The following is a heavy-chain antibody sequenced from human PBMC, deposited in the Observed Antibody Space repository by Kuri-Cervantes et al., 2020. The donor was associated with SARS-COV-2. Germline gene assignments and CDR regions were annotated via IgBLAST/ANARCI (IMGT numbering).Heavy chain of an antibody. V-gene: IGHV5-51*01. Sequence: KVSCKGSGYSFTSYWIGRVRQMPGKGLEWMGIIYPGDSDTRYSPSFQGQVTISADKSISTAYLQWSSLKASDTAMYYCARRRGFWSGYPYYFDYWGQGTLVTVSS. CDR2: IYPGDSDT. CDR3: ARRRGFWSGYPYYFDY. D-gene: IGHD3-3*01. CDR1: GYSFTSYW. J-gene: IGHJ4*02.